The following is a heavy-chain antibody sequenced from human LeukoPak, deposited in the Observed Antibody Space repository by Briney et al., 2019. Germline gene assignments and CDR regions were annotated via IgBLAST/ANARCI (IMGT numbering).Heavy chain of an antibody. CDR2: INWNGGSI. D-gene: IGHD3-3*01. J-gene: IGHJ3*02. V-gene: IGHV3-20*04. CDR3: ARGVTIFGVVRNAFDI. CDR1: GFTFSDYS. Sequence: GGSLRLSCAASGFTFSDYSMNWVRQAPGKGLEWVSGINWNGGSIGYADSVKGRFTISRDNTKNSLYLQMNSLRAEDTALYYCARGVTIFGVVRNAFDIWGQGTLVTVSS.